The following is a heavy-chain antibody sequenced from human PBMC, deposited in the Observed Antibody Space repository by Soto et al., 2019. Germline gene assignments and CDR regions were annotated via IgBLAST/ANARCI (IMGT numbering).Heavy chain of an antibody. CDR3: AKQPASIRTFDY. D-gene: IGHD2-2*01. CDR2: ITGGGGGRT. J-gene: IGHJ4*02. CDR1: WFNLFTHA. V-gene: IGHV3-23*01. Sequence: WGALRLSCAASWFNLFTHAVDWIRQGPGKGLEWVSTITGGGGGRTNYADSVKGRFTISRDNSKNTLYLQMNSLRAEDTAVYYCAKQPASIRTFDYWGQGALVTVSS.